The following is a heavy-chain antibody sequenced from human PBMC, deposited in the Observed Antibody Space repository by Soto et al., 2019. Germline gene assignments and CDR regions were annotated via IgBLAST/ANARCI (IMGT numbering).Heavy chain of an antibody. CDR2: VYPADSDP. J-gene: IGHJ4*02. Sequence: GESLKISCKGSGYSFTRYWIGWVRQMPGKGLEWVGIVYPADSDPRYSPSFRGQVTISADKSINTAYLQWSSLKASDTAMYYCARQYDSSGYTFDYWGQGTLVTVSS. D-gene: IGHD3-22*01. CDR3: ARQYDSSGYTFDY. V-gene: IGHV5-51*01. CDR1: GYSFTRYW.